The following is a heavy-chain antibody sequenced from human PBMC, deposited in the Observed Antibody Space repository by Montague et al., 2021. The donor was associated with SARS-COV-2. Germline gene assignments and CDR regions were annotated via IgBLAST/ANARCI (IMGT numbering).Heavy chain of an antibody. D-gene: IGHD2-21*02. Sequence: SLRLSCATSGFTFDDYAMHWVRQAPGKGLEWLSLISCDGSTTYYADSLKGRFTISRDNSKNSLFLQMNSLTVEDTAYYFCARNADVFPTDCSYFYYYGMDVWGQGTTVAVSS. J-gene: IGHJ6*02. CDR1: GFTFDDYA. CDR3: ARNADVFPTDCSYFYYYGMDV. CDR2: ISCDGSTT. V-gene: IGHV3-43*02.